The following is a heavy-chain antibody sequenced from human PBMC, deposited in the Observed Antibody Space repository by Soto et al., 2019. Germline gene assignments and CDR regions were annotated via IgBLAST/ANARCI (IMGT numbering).Heavy chain of an antibody. CDR1: GFTFSSYS. Sequence: GGSLRLSCAASGFTFSSYSMNWVRQAPGKGLEWVSSISSSSSYIYYADSVKGRFTISRDNAKNSLYLQMNSLRAEDTAVYYCARDGTIAAQVVFFDIWGQGTMVTVSS. D-gene: IGHD6-6*01. J-gene: IGHJ3*02. CDR3: ARDGTIAAQVVFFDI. V-gene: IGHV3-21*01. CDR2: ISSSSSYI.